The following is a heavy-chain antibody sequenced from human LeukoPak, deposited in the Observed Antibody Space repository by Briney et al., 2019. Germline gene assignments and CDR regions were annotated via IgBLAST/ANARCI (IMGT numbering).Heavy chain of an antibody. V-gene: IGHV3-23*01. Sequence: PGGSLRLSCAASGFTFSNYAMSWVRQAPGKGLEWVSAVSASGDFTYYADSVKGRFTISRDNSRSTLYLQMNSLRAEDSAVFYCAKCTTGNAQYPIDYWGQGALVTVSS. CDR3: AKCTTGNAQYPIDY. J-gene: IGHJ4*02. CDR1: GFTFSNYA. D-gene: IGHD4-17*01. CDR2: VSASGDFT.